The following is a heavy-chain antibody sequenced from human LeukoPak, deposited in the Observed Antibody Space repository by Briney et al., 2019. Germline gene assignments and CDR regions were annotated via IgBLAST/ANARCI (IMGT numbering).Heavy chain of an antibody. CDR1: GFTFISYG. Sequence: GGSLRLSCAASGFTFISYGMHWVRQAPGKGLEWVTFIRYDGSNKYYADSVKGRFTISRDNAKKSLYLQMNRLRAEDTAVYYCARDYYDSSGLDYWGQGTLVTVSS. CDR3: ARDYYDSSGLDY. V-gene: IGHV3-30*02. CDR2: IRYDGSNK. J-gene: IGHJ4*02. D-gene: IGHD3-22*01.